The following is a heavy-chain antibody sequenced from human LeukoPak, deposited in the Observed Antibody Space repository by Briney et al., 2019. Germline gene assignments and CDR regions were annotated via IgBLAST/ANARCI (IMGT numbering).Heavy chain of an antibody. D-gene: IGHD3-9*01. J-gene: IGHJ6*02. CDR2: ISAYNGKT. Sequence: ASVKVSCKASGYTFTSYGISWVRQAPGQGLEWMGWISAYNGKTNYAQKFQGRVTMTTDTPTSTAYMELRSLTSDDTAVYYCAREHYDILTDYYNEWDYYGMDVWGQGTTVTVSS. V-gene: IGHV1-18*01. CDR3: AREHYDILTDYYNEWDYYGMDV. CDR1: GYTFTSYG.